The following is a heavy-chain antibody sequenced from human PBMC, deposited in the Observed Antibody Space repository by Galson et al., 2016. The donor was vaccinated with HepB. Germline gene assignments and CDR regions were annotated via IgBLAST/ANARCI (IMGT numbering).Heavy chain of an antibody. V-gene: IGHV3-53*01. CDR3: ARGLISSGGVAATPFDY. CDR1: GFTVSSNY. D-gene: IGHD2-15*01. J-gene: IGHJ4*02. CDR2: IYNGGNT. Sequence: SLRLSCAASGFTVSSNYMNWVRQAPGKGLEWVSVIYNGGNTYYADSVKGRFTISRDNSTNTLYLEMNSLRAEDTAVYYCARGLISSGGVAATPFDYWGQGTLVTVSS.